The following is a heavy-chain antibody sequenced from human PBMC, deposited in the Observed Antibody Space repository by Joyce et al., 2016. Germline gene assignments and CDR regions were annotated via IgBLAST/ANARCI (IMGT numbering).Heavy chain of an antibody. D-gene: IGHD6-19*01. V-gene: IGHV3-23*01. CDR2: INSNGANT. CDR1: GFTFSTYA. J-gene: IGHJ4*02. CDR3: AKGGQWQRVDY. Sequence: EVQLLESGGALVQPGGSLRLSCAASGFTFSTYAMTWVRQTPGKGLEWVASINSNGANTYYADSVKGRCTGSRDNSKNTLYLQMNSLRAEDTAVYYCAKGGQWQRVDYWGQGTLVTVSS.